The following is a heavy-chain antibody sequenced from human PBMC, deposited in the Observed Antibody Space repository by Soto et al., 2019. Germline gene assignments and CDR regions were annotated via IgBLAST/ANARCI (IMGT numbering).Heavy chain of an antibody. Sequence: PSGTLSLTCTVSGGSISSNFWSWIRQPPGKGLEWIGYIYYGGRTNYNPSLKSRVTISVDTSKNQFSLKLTSVTAADTALYYFARQQIVLSHFAYCGQGTLVLVSS. CDR1: GGSISSNF. CDR2: IYYGGRT. CDR3: ARQQIVLSHFAY. V-gene: IGHV4-59*08. D-gene: IGHD1-26*01. J-gene: IGHJ4*02.